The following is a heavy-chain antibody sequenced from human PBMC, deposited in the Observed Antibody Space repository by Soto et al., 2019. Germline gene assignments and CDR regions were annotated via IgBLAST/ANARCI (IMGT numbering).Heavy chain of an antibody. CDR2: ISAYNGNT. J-gene: IGHJ6*02. CDR3: ARDIVVVPAAIPSPELMDV. Sequence: ASVKVSCKASGYTFTSYGISCVRQAPGQVLEWMGWISAYNGNTNYAQKLQGRVTMTTDTSTSTAYMELRSLRSDDTAVYYCARDIVVVPAAIPSPELMDVWGQGTTVTVSS. D-gene: IGHD2-2*02. CDR1: GYTFTSYG. V-gene: IGHV1-18*01.